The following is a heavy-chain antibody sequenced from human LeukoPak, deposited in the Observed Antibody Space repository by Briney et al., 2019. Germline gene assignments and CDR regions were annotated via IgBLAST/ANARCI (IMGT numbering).Heavy chain of an antibody. D-gene: IGHD4-17*01. Sequence: PGGSLRLSCAASGFSFSAYSMNWVRQAPGKGLEWVSSIRSTADYTYYADSLKGRFTISRDNAKNSLYLQMNTLRADDTAVYYCARVGTVTTFPKYWCFDLWGRGTLVTVSS. V-gene: IGHV3-21*01. CDR3: ARVGTVTTFPKYWCFDL. J-gene: IGHJ2*01. CDR1: GFSFSAYS. CDR2: IRSTADYT.